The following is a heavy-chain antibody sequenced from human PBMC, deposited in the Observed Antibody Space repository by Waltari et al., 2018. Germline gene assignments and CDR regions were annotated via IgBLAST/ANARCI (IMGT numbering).Heavy chain of an antibody. CDR3: ARQGGYDYY. CDR2: IYHSGST. CDR1: GYSISSGYY. D-gene: IGHD5-12*01. V-gene: IGHV4-38-2*01. Sequence: QVQLQESGPGLVKPSETLSLTCAVSGYSISSGYYWGWIRQPPGKGLEWIGSIYHSGSTYYNPSLKSRVTISVDTSKNQFSLKLSSVTAADTAVYYCARQGGYDYYWGQGTLVIVSS. J-gene: IGHJ4*02.